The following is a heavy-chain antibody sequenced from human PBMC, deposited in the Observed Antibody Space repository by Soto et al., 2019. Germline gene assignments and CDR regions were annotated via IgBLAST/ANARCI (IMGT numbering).Heavy chain of an antibody. D-gene: IGHD3-3*02. CDR3: ATCTSSYCTSISQMAD. J-gene: IGHJ4*02. CDR1: GYTFSNYD. Sequence: QVQLVQSGAEVKKPRASVKVSCKASGYTFSNYDINWVRLATGQGLEWMGGVNPNSGRTVYAQKCQGRVTMTRHTSISTVYMELSSLRSEDTAVYHCATCTSSYCTSISQMADWGQGTLVTVSS. V-gene: IGHV1-8*01. CDR2: VNPNSGRT.